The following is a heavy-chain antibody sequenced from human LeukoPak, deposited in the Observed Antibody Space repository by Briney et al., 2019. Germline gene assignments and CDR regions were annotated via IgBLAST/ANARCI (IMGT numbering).Heavy chain of an antibody. V-gene: IGHV3-48*01. CDR3: ARVSPSRGYYYLDV. D-gene: IGHD3-10*01. J-gene: IGHJ6*03. Sequence: PGGSLRLSCAASGFTFSSYSMNWVRLAPGKGLEWISYITSSSSTIYYTGSVKGRFTISRDNAKNSLYLQMSSLRAEDTAVYFCARVSPSRGYYYLDVWGKGTTVTVSS. CDR2: ITSSSSTI. CDR1: GFTFSSYS.